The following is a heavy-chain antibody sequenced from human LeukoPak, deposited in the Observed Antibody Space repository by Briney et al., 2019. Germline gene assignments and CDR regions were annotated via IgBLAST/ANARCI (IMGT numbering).Heavy chain of an antibody. CDR1: GFTFTDYA. D-gene: IGHD1-1*01. Sequence: GGSLRLSCAASGFTFTDYAMNWVRQAPGKGLEWVSTISGSGTITYYADSVRGRFTISRVYSTNTLYLQMSSLRAEDTAIYYCAYLGLSSDWNDVPGPQIDYWGQGTPVTVSS. V-gene: IGHV3-23*01. J-gene: IGHJ4*02. CDR2: ISGSGTIT. CDR3: AYLGLSSDWNDVPGPQIDY.